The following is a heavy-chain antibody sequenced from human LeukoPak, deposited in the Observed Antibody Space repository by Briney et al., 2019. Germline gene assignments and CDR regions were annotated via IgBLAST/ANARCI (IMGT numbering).Heavy chain of an antibody. CDR3: ARDGTSTDDY. CDR2: ISGNNDSP. V-gene: IGHV1-18*01. Sequence: ASLTVSCKTSGYTFSNFGISWVRQAPGQGLEWMGWISGNNDSPNYGQKFQGRFTVTTDSSTSTAYMELRNLRSDDTPGYNCARDGTSTDDYWGQGTLVTVSS. CDR1: GYTFSNFG. D-gene: IGHD1-7*01. J-gene: IGHJ4*02.